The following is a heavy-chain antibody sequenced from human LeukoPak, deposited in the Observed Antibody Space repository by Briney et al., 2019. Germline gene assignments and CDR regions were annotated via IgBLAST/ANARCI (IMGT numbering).Heavy chain of an antibody. CDR2: ISWDGGST. D-gene: IGHD3-3*01. CDR3: AKDTFPFLSSVVDY. J-gene: IGHJ4*02. V-gene: IGHV3-43*01. Sequence: GGSLRLSCAASGFTFDDYTMHWVRQAPGKCLEWVSLISWDGGSTYYADSVKGRFTISRDNSKNSLHLQMNSLRTEDTALYYCAKDTFPFLSSVVDYWGQGTLVTVSS. CDR1: GFTFDDYT.